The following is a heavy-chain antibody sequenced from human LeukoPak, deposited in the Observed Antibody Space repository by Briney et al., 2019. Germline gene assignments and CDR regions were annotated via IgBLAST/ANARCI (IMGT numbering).Heavy chain of an antibody. D-gene: IGHD3-10*01. Sequence: GGSLRLSCVASGFTFSTYEMNWVRQAPGKGLEWVAYINRSGDIVYYVDSVKGRFTISSDSAKNSLYLQMNSLRAEDTAVYYCARDIGYYFGSGDARIFDYWGQGTLVTVSS. CDR1: GFTFSTYE. CDR3: ARDIGYYFGSGDARIFDY. V-gene: IGHV3-48*03. J-gene: IGHJ4*02. CDR2: INRSGDIV.